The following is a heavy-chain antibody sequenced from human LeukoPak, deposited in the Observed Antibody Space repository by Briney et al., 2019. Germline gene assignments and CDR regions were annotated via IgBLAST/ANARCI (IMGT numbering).Heavy chain of an antibody. Sequence: PSETLSLTCTVSGGSISSYYWSWLRQPAGKGLEWIGRIYTSGSTNYNPSLKSRVTMSVDTSKNQFSLKLSSVTAADTAVYYCARVRDRSSYFYDLDYWGQGTLVTVSS. J-gene: IGHJ4*02. V-gene: IGHV4-4*07. CDR1: GGSISSYY. CDR3: ARVRDRSSYFYDLDY. D-gene: IGHD3-22*01. CDR2: IYTSGST.